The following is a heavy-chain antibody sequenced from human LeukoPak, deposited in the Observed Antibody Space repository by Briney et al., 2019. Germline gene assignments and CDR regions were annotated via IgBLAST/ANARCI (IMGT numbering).Heavy chain of an antibody. D-gene: IGHD2-15*01. CDR3: ARGRRGGGGGFDY. CDR2: MNPNSGNT. V-gene: IGHV1-8*03. CDR1: GYTFTGYY. J-gene: IGHJ4*02. Sequence: SVKVSCKASGYTFTGYYMHWVRQAPGQGLEWMGWMNPNSGNTGYAQKFQGRVTITRNTSISTAYMELSSLRSEDTAVYYCARGRRGGGGGFDYWGQGTLVTVSS.